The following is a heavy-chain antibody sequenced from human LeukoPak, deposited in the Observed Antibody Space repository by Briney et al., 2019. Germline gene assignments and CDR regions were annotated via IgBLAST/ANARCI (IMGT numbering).Heavy chain of an antibody. J-gene: IGHJ4*02. V-gene: IGHV3-7*01. Sequence: GGSLRLSCAASGFTFSSYWMSWVRQAPGKGLEWVANIKQDGSEKYYVDSVKGRFTISRDNAKNSLYLRMNSLRAEDTAVYYCASVLRYFDWFPFDYWGQGTLVTVSS. CDR1: GFTFSSYW. CDR2: IKQDGSEK. CDR3: ASVLRYFDWFPFDY. D-gene: IGHD3-9*01.